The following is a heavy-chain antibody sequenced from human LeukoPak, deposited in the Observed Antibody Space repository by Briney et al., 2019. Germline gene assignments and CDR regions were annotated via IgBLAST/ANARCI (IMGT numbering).Heavy chain of an antibody. Sequence: ASVKVSCKASGYTFTSYGISWVRQAPGQGLEWMGWISAYNGNTNYAQKLQGRVTMTTDTSTSTAYMELRSLRSDDTAVYYCAMRGSVLLWFGDDAFDIWGQGTMVTVSS. D-gene: IGHD3-10*01. CDR2: ISAYNGNT. J-gene: IGHJ3*02. CDR3: AMRGSVLLWFGDDAFDI. V-gene: IGHV1-18*01. CDR1: GYTFTSYG.